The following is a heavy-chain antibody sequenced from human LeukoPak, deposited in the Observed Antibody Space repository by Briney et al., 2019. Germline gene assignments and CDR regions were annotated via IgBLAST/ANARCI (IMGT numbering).Heavy chain of an antibody. CDR3: ARDWYYYDSSGYYYAYAFDI. CDR1: GFTFSSYG. CDR2: IRYDGSHK. J-gene: IGHJ3*02. D-gene: IGHD3-22*01. Sequence: GGSLRLSCAASGFTFSSYGMHWVRQAPGKGLEWVAFIRYDGSHKYYADSVKGRFTISRDNSENTLYLQMNSLRAEDTAVYYCARDWYYYDSSGYYYAYAFDIWGQGTMVTVSS. V-gene: IGHV3-30*02.